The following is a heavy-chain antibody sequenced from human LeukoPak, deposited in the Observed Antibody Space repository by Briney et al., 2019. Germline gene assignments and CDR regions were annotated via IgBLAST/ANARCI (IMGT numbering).Heavy chain of an antibody. CDR1: GYTFTSYG. Sequence: GASVKVSCKASGYTFTSYGISWVRQAPGQGLEWMGWINPNSGGTNYAQKFQGRVTMTRDTSISTAYMELSRLRSDDTAVYYCARILKGADYGALTNWFDPWGQGTLVTVSS. V-gene: IGHV1-2*02. D-gene: IGHD4-17*01. CDR2: INPNSGGT. J-gene: IGHJ5*02. CDR3: ARILKGADYGALTNWFDP.